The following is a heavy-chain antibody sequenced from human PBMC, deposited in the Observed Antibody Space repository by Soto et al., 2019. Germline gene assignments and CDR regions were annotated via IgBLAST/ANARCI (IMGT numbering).Heavy chain of an antibody. Sequence: VKFSCQSSGGTFSSYAISWVRHSSGQGLEWMGGIIPIFGTANYAQKFQGRVTITADESTSTAYMELSSLRSEDTAVYYCARDTSGLYYYGMDVWGQGTTVTVSS. CDR2: IIPIFGTA. V-gene: IGHV1-69*13. J-gene: IGHJ6*02. CDR1: GGTFSSYA. D-gene: IGHD3-10*01. CDR3: ARDTSGLYYYGMDV.